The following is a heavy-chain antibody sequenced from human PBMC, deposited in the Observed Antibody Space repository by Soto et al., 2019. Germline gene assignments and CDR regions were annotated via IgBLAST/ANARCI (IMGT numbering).Heavy chain of an antibody. CDR3: AKVIGGSESYWGGSHYYYALDV. J-gene: IGHJ6*02. CDR1: GFTFSDYA. Sequence: EVQLLESGGGLTQPGGSLRLSCAASGFTFSDYAMYWVRQAPGKGLEWVSVISGSDGTTYYADSVRGRFTMSRDNSRNTIYLQMMSLRAEDTAVYYCAKVIGGSESYWGGSHYYYALDVWGQGTTVTVSS. CDR2: ISGSDGTT. D-gene: IGHD3-10*01. V-gene: IGHV3-23*01.